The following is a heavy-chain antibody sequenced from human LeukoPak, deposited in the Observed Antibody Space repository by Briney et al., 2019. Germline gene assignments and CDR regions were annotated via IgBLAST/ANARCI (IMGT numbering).Heavy chain of an antibody. D-gene: IGHD3-10*01. CDR2: ISWNSSNI. Sequence: GGSLRLSCAASGFTFDDYSMHWVRQPPGKGLEWVSTISWNSSNIVYADSVKGRFTISRDNPKNSLYLQMNSTRTNYTGLYYCAKGFHLAGQVDYWGQGTLVTVSS. V-gene: IGHV3-9*01. CDR3: AKGFHLAGQVDY. CDR1: GFTFDDYS. J-gene: IGHJ4*02.